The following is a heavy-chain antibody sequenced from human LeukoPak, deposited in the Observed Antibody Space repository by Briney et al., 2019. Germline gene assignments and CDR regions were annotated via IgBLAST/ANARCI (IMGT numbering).Heavy chain of an antibody. CDR1: GFTFSSYA. CDR2: ISGSGGST. J-gene: IGHJ4*02. CDR3: AKVYSGYDPRQYYFDY. V-gene: IGHV3-23*01. Sequence: GGSLRLSCAASGFTFSSYAMSWVRQAPGEGLEWVSAISGSGGSTYYADSVKGRFTISRDNSKNTLYLQMNSLRAEDTAVYYCAKVYSGYDPRQYYFDYWGQGTLVTVSS. D-gene: IGHD5-12*01.